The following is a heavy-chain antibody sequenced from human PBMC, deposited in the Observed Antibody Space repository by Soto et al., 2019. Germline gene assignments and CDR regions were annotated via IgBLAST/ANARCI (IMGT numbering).Heavy chain of an antibody. D-gene: IGHD1-26*01. CDR2: MNPNSGNT. Sequence: QVQLVQSGAEVKKPGASVKVSCKASGYTLTNYDINWVRQATGQGLEWMGWMNPNSGNTGYAQKFQGRVNMTRNQSISRAYLELSTLGSETTAVYYCARGRGADFDYWGQGTLVPVSS. CDR1: GYTLTNYD. J-gene: IGHJ4*02. V-gene: IGHV1-8*01. CDR3: ARGRGADFDY.